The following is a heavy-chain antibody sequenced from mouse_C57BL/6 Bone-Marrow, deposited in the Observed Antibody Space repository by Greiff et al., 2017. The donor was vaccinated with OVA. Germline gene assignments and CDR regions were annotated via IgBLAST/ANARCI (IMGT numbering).Heavy chain of an antibody. CDR3: ACYRASSSYGGAVDY. V-gene: IGHV1-42*01. J-gene: IGHJ4*01. D-gene: IGHD1-1*01. CDR2: INPRTGGT. Sequence: EVQLQQSGPELVKPGASVKISCKASGYSFTGYYMHWVKQSPEKSLEWIGEINPRTGGTTYNQKFKAKATLTVDKSSSTAYMQVNVLTSGVTAVYYCACYRASSSYGGAVDYWGQGTSVTVSS. CDR1: GYSFTGYY.